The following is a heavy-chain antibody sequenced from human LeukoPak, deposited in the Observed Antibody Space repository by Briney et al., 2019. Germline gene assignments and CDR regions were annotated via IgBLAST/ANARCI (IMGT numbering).Heavy chain of an antibody. D-gene: IGHD6-19*01. V-gene: IGHV4-39*01. CDR1: GRPISSSSYY. J-gene: IGHJ4*02. CDR2: IYYSGST. CDR3: ARPLSILQWLVGSGFDY. Sequence: SETLSLTCTVSGRPISSSSYYWGWIRQPPGEGLEWIGSIYYSGSTYYNRSLKSRVTISVDTSKNQFSLKLSSVTAADTAVYYCARPLSILQWLVGSGFDYWGQGTLVTVSS.